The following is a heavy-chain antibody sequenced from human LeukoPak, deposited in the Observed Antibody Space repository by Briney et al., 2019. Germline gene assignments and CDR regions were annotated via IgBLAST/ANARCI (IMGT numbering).Heavy chain of an antibody. D-gene: IGHD3-16*01. CDR3: AKDGAV. CDR1: GFTVSSNY. J-gene: IGHJ4*02. Sequence: GGSLRLSCAASGFTVSSNYMSWVRQAPGKGLEWVSGISGSGGSTYYADSVQGRFTISRDNSKNTLYLQMNSLTAVDTAVYYCAKDGAVWGQGTRVTVSS. CDR2: ISGSGGST. V-gene: IGHV3-23*01.